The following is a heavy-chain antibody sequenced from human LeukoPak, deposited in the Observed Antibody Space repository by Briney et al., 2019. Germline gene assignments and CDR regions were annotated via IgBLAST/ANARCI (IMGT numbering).Heavy chain of an antibody. CDR1: GGSFSGYY. Sequence: PSETLSLTCAVYGGSFSGYYWSWIRQPPGKGLEWIGEINHSGSTNYNPSLKSRVTISVDTPKNQFSLKLSSVTAADTAVYYCARGPLTVTHYYYGMDVWGQGTTVTVSS. J-gene: IGHJ6*02. CDR3: ARGPLTVTHYYYGMDV. V-gene: IGHV4-34*01. CDR2: INHSGST. D-gene: IGHD4-11*01.